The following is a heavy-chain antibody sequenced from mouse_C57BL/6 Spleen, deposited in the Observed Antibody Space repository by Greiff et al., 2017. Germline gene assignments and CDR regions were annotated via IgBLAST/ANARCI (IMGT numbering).Heavy chain of an antibody. CDR3: ARGSRLNFDV. J-gene: IGHJ1*03. V-gene: IGHV1-55*01. CDR2: IYPGSGST. CDR1: GYTFTSYW. Sequence: QVQLQQPGAELVKPGASVKMSCKASGYTFTSYWLTWVQQRPGQGLEWIGDIYPGSGSTNYNEKFKSKATLTVDTSTSAAYMQLSSLTSEDAAVYYCARGSRLNFDVWGTGTTVTVAS.